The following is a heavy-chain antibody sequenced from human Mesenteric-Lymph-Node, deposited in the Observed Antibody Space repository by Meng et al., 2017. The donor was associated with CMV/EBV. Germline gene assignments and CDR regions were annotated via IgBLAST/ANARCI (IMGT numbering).Heavy chain of an antibody. V-gene: IGHV3-21*01. CDR3: ARENLPYYYDSSGLPFDY. Sequence: GGSLRLSCAGSGFTLSTYGMNWVRQAPGKGLEWVSSISGSSPDMYYADSVKGRFTISRDNAKNLLYLQMNSLRAEDMAVYYCARENLPYYYDSSGLPFDYWGQGTLVTVSS. J-gene: IGHJ4*02. CDR2: ISGSSPDM. CDR1: GFTLSTYG. D-gene: IGHD3-22*01.